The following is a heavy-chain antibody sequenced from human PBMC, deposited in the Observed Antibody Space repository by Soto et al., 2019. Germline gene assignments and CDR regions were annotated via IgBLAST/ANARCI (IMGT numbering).Heavy chain of an antibody. D-gene: IGHD3-10*01. J-gene: IGHJ3*01. CDR2: ISVYNGRT. CDR3: ARDTRGHNSDAFDV. V-gene: IGHV1-18*01. Sequence: QAQLVQSGPEVKKPGASVKVSCKASGYTFPTYGINWVRQAPGQGLEWVAWISVYNGRTDSAQKVQGRVTMTIDKSATTAYMELRGLISDDTAVYYCARDTRGHNSDAFDVWGQWTTVLVS. CDR1: GYTFPTYG.